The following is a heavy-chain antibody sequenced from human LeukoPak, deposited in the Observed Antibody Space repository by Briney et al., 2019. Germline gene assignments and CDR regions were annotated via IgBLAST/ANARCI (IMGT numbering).Heavy chain of an antibody. J-gene: IGHJ1*01. D-gene: IGHD3-10*01. CDR3: AKDAVYYFGSGTSNFQH. Sequence: GGSLRLSCAASGFTFSSCPMNWVRQAPGKGLEWVSVIGGSGDKTYYADSVKGRFIISRDNSKNTLYLQMNSLRAEDTAVYYCAKDAVYYFGSGTSNFQHWGQGTLDTVSS. CDR2: IGGSGDKT. CDR1: GFTFSSCP. V-gene: IGHV3-23*01.